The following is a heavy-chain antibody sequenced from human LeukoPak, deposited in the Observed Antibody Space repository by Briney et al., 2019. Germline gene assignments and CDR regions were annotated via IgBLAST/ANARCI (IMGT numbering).Heavy chain of an antibody. Sequence: SETLSLTCTVSGGSISSGDYYWSWIRQPPGKGLEWIGYIYYSGSTYYNPSLKSRVTISVDTSKNQFSLKPSSVTAADTAVYYCARAGIVGATAGYAFDIWGQGTMVTVSS. V-gene: IGHV4-30-4*01. CDR1: GGSISSGDYY. CDR2: IYYSGST. J-gene: IGHJ3*02. D-gene: IGHD1-26*01. CDR3: ARAGIVGATAGYAFDI.